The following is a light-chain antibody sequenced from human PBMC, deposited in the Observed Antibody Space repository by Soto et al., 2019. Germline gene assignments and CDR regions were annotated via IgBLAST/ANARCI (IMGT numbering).Light chain of an antibody. V-gene: IGLV2-23*01. Sequence: QSALTQPASVSGSPGQSITIACTGTSSDVGSFNLVSWYQHHPGKAPKLIIYEGNKWPSGISSRFSGSISGNTASLTIFGLQAEGEADYYCCLYAGSSTPLFGGGTKVTVL. CDR3: CLYAGSSTPL. CDR1: SSDVGSFNL. CDR2: EGN. J-gene: IGLJ2*01.